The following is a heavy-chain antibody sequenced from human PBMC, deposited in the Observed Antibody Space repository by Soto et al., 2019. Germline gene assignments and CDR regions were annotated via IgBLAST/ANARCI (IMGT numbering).Heavy chain of an antibody. J-gene: IGHJ4*02. CDR3: AHRLDYGSGSYNDY. Sequence: QITLKESGPTLVKPTQTLTLTCTFSGFSLSTSGVGLGWIRQPPGKALERLALIYWDDDKRYSPSLKSRLTITQDTSKNQVVLTMTTMDPVDTATYYCAHRLDYGSGSYNDYWGQGTLVTVSS. D-gene: IGHD3-10*01. CDR2: IYWDDDK. V-gene: IGHV2-5*02. CDR1: GFSLSTSGVG.